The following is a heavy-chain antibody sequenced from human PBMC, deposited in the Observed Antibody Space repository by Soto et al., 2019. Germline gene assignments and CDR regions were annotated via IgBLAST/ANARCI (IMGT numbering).Heavy chain of an antibody. CDR2: IYYSGST. D-gene: IGHD2-8*01. V-gene: IGHV4-30-4*01. J-gene: IGHJ4*02. CDR1: GGSISSGDYY. CDR3: ARARNTNPLRLDY. Sequence: SETLSLTCTVSGGSISSGDYYWSWIRQPPGKGLEWIGYIYYSGSTYYNPSLKSRVTISVDTSKNQFSLKLSSVTAADTAVYYCARARNTNPLRLDYWGQGTLVTVSS.